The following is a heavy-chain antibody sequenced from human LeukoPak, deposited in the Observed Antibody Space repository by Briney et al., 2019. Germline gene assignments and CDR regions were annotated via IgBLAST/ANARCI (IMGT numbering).Heavy chain of an antibody. V-gene: IGHV4-59*01. CDR2: IHYSGKA. D-gene: IGHD3-16*01. J-gene: IGHJ6*02. CDR3: ARFGVDYDMGV. CDR1: GGSISGYY. Sequence: SETLSLTCTVSGGSISGYYWTWTRQPPGKGLEWIGQIHYSGKADYNPPLRSRITIPVDTSKNQMFLKLSSLTAADTAVYYCARFGVDYDMGVWGQGTTVTVSS.